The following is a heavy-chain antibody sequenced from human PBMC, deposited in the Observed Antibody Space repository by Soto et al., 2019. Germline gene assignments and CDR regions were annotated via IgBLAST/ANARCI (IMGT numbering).Heavy chain of an antibody. CDR3: ARPRTTVVTPLDAFDI. J-gene: IGHJ3*02. V-gene: IGHV3-33*01. D-gene: IGHD4-17*01. Sequence: QAQLVESGGGVVQPGRSLRLSCAASGFSFSNYGMHWVRQAPGKGLEWVAFIWLDGSNENYADFVKGRVTISRDNFKNTLHLQMNSLRAEDTAVYYCARPRTTVVTPLDAFDIWGQGTMVTVSS. CDR2: IWLDGSNE. CDR1: GFSFSNYG.